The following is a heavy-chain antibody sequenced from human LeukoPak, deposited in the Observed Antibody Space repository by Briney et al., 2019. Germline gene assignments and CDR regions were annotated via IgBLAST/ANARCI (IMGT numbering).Heavy chain of an antibody. V-gene: IGHV4-39*01. CDR3: AILHHYYDSSGYYSYYFDY. CDR2: IYYSGST. J-gene: IGHJ4*02. Sequence: SETLSLTCTASGGSISSSSYYWGWIRQPPGKGLEWIGSIYYSGSTYYNPSLKSRVTISVDTSKNQFSLKLSSVTAADTAVYYCAILHHYYDSSGYYSYYFDYWGQGTLVTVSS. D-gene: IGHD3-22*01. CDR1: GGSISSSSYY.